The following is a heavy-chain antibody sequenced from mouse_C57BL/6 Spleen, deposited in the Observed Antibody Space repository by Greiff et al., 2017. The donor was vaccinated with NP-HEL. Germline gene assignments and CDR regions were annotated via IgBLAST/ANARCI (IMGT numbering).Heavy chain of an antibody. CDR1: GFTFSSYA. J-gene: IGHJ2*01. Sequence: EVNVVESGGGLVKPGGSLKLSCAASGFTFSSYAMSWVRQTPEKRLEWVATISDGGSYTYYPDNVKGRFTISRDNAKNNLYLQRSHLKSEDTAMYYCARDGALYYGSSLYYFDYWGQGTTLTVSS. D-gene: IGHD1-1*01. CDR3: ARDGALYYGSSLYYFDY. V-gene: IGHV5-4*01. CDR2: ISDGGSYT.